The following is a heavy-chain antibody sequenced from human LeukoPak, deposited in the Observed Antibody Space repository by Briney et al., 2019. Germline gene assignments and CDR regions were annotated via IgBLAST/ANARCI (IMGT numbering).Heavy chain of an antibody. Sequence: SETLSLTCTVSGASVGSGGHYWSWIRQPAGKGLEWLGRIYVTGSTNYNPSLNSRVSISIDTSNNQFFVQLTSETAADTAVYFCARARSGPARDYFDSWGQGILVTVSS. CDR2: IYVTGST. CDR3: ARARSGPARDYFDS. V-gene: IGHV4-61*02. CDR1: GASVGSGGHY. J-gene: IGHJ4*02. D-gene: IGHD6-6*01.